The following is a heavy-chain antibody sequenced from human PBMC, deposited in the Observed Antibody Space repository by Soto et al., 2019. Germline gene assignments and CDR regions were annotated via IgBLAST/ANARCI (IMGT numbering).Heavy chain of an antibody. J-gene: IGHJ3*02. V-gene: IGHV3-66*01. D-gene: IGHD2-15*01. CDR3: VREPRYCSGGSCSIMGDAFDI. CDR1: GFTVTDIY. CDR2: IYNEFS. Sequence: ESGGGLVQPGGSLRLSCVASGFTVTDIYMNWVRQAPGKGLEWVSVIYNEFSDYADSVRGRFSISTDRSKNALYLQMNSLRAEDSAVYYCVREPRYCSGGSCSIMGDAFDIWGQGTMVTVSS.